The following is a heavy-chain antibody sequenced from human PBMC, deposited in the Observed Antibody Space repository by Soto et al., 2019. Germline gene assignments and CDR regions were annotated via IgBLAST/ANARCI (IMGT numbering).Heavy chain of an antibody. Sequence: GGSLILSCAASGFTFSSYWMSWVRQAPGKGLEWVANIKQDGSEKYYVDSVKGRFTISRDNAKNSLYLQMNSLRAEDTAVYYCARDVYSSGRYQYYFDYWGQGTLVTVSS. J-gene: IGHJ4*02. V-gene: IGHV3-7*01. D-gene: IGHD6-19*01. CDR3: ARDVYSSGRYQYYFDY. CDR1: GFTFSSYW. CDR2: IKQDGSEK.